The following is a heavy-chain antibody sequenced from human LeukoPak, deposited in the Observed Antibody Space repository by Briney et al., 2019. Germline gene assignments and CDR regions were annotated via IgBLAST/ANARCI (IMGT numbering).Heavy chain of an antibody. CDR2: IYYSGST. CDR1: GGSISSSSYY. J-gene: IGHJ4*02. Sequence: PSETLSLTCTVSGGSISSSSYYWGWIRQPPGKGLEWIGSIYYSGSTYYNPSLKSRVTMSVDTSKNQFFLKLNSVTAADTAVYYCMRDGPSWGLLWGQGALVTVSS. CDR3: MRDGPSWGLL. V-gene: IGHV4-39*07. D-gene: IGHD7-27*01.